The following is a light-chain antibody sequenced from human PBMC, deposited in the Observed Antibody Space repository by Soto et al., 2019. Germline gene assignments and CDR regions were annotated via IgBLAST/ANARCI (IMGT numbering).Light chain of an antibody. CDR1: SSDVGGYNY. CDR2: EVT. V-gene: IGLV2-8*01. CDR3: SSYAGTAYV. J-gene: IGLJ1*01. Sequence: QSALTQPPSASGSPGQSVTISCTGTSSDVGGYNYVSWYQQHPGKVPKLMIYEVTKRPSGVPDRFSGSKSGNTASLTVSGLQTEDEADYYCSSYAGTAYVFGTGTKVT.